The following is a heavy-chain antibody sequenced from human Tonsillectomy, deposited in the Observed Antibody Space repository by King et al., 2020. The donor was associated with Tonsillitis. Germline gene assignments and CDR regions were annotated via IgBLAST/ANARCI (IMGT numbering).Heavy chain of an antibody. CDR3: ARERSPTYYDILTGYYSRYFDL. D-gene: IGHD3-9*01. J-gene: IGHJ2*01. Sequence: QLQESGPGLVKPSETLSLTCTVSGGSISSYYWSWIRQPPGKGLEWIGYIYYSGSTNYNPSLKSRVTISVDTSKSQFSLKLSSVTAADTAVYYCARERSPTYYDILTGYYSRYFDLWGRGTLVTVSS. CDR2: IYYSGST. V-gene: IGHV4-59*01. CDR1: GGSISSYY.